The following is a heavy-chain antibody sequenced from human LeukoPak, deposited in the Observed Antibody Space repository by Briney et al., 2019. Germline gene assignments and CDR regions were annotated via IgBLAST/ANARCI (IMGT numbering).Heavy chain of an antibody. Sequence: GGSLRLSCAASGFTFSSYAMSWVRQAPGKGLEWVSAISGSGGSTYYADSVKGRFTISRDNSKNTLYLQMNGLRAEDTAVYYCAKVVYDSSGYFLKHFDYWGQGTLVTVSS. V-gene: IGHV3-23*01. CDR2: ISGSGGST. D-gene: IGHD3-22*01. CDR1: GFTFSSYA. J-gene: IGHJ4*02. CDR3: AKVVYDSSGYFLKHFDY.